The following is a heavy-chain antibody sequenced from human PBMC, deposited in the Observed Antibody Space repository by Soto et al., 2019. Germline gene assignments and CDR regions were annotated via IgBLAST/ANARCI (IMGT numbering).Heavy chain of an antibody. J-gene: IGHJ4*02. D-gene: IGHD4-17*01. CDR1: GYGFTSYW. CDR2: IYPGDSGT. CDR3: ARRKISTAATDY. V-gene: IGHV5-51*01. Sequence: GESLKISYKVSGYGFTSYWINWVRQMPGKGLEWMGIIYPGDSGTRYSPSFQGQVTISADKSISTAYLQWSSLKASDTAMYYCARRKISTAATDYWGQGTLVTVSS.